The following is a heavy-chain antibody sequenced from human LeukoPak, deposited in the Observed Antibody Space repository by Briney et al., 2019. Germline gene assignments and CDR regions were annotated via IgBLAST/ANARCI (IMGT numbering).Heavy chain of an antibody. J-gene: IGHJ4*02. CDR1: GFTFSSYS. V-gene: IGHV3-21*01. CDR2: ISSSSSYI. Sequence: GGSLRLSCAASGFTFSSYSMNWVRQAPGKGLEWVSSISSSSSYIYYADSVKGRFTISSDNAKNSLYLQMNSLRAEDTAVYYCAKKDFFDYWGQGTLVTGSS. CDR3: AKKDFFDY.